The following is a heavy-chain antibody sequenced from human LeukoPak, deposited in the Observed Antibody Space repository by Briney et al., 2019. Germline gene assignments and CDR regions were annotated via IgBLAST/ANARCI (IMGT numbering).Heavy chain of an antibody. CDR3: ARGHDSSSWYEDY. V-gene: IGHV1-69*10. D-gene: IGHD6-13*01. Sequence: SVKVSCKASGGTFSSYAISWVRQAPGQGLEWMGGIIPILGTANYAQKFQGRVTMTRDTSTSTVYMELSSLRSEDTAVYYCARGHDSSSWYEDYWGQGTLVTVSS. CDR1: GGTFSSYA. CDR2: IIPILGTA. J-gene: IGHJ4*02.